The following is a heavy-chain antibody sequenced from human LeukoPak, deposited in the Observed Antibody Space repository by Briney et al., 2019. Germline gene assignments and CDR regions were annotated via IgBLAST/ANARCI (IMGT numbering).Heavy chain of an antibody. CDR1: GFTFSSYG. Sequence: SGGSLRLSCAASGFTFSSYGMSWVRQAPGKGLEWVSAISGSGGSTYYADSVKGRFTISRDNSKNTLYLQMNSLRAEDTAVYYCAKVSWRIVVVPAAFDCWGQGTLVTVSS. CDR2: ISGSGGST. D-gene: IGHD2-2*01. CDR3: AKVSWRIVVVPAAFDC. V-gene: IGHV3-23*01. J-gene: IGHJ4*02.